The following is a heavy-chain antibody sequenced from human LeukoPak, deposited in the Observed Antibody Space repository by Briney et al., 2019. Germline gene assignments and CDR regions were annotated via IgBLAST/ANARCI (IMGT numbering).Heavy chain of an antibody. Sequence: PGGSLRLSCAASGFTFSSYSMNWVRQAPGKGLEWVSSISSSSSYIYYADSVKGRFTISRDNAKNSLYLQMNSLRAEDTAVYYCAREGGGTTVSPWYYYYCMDVRGKGTTVTVSS. CDR2: ISSSSSYI. D-gene: IGHD4-17*01. CDR3: AREGGGTTVSPWYYYYCMDV. V-gene: IGHV3-21*01. CDR1: GFTFSSYS. J-gene: IGHJ6*03.